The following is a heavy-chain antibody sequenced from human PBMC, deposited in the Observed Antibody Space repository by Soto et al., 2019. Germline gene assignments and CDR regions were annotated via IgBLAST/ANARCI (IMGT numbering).Heavy chain of an antibody. CDR2: INHSGST. Sequence: LSLTCAVYGGSFSGYYWSWIRQPPGKGLEWIGEINHSGSTNHNPSLRSRVTISVDTSKNQFSLKLSSVTAADTAVYYCARGPATAISYYGMDVWGQGTTVTVSS. V-gene: IGHV4-34*01. D-gene: IGHD2-21*02. CDR3: ARGPATAISYYGMDV. CDR1: GGSFSGYY. J-gene: IGHJ6*02.